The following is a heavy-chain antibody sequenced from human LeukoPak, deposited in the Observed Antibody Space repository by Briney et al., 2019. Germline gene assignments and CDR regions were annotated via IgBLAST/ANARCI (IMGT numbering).Heavy chain of an antibody. CDR3: ARGGHDFRSADLDP. CDR2: ILYDGRNK. CDR1: GFTFSSYA. V-gene: IGHV3-30*04. J-gene: IGHJ5*02. Sequence: PGRSLRLSCAASGFTFSSYAMHWVRQAPGKGLEWVAVILYDGRNKDYTDSVKGRFTISRDNSKNTLHLQMNSLRAEDTAVYYCARGGHDFRSADLDPWGQGTLVTVSS. D-gene: IGHD3-3*01.